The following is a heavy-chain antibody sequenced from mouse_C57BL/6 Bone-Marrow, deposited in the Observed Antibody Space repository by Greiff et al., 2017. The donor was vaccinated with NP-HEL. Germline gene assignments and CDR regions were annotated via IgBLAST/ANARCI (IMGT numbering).Heavy chain of an antibody. CDR2: IDPSDSYT. V-gene: IGHV1-69*01. CDR3: ARRRELRPAWFAY. Sequence: QVQLQQPGAELVMPGASVKLSCKASGYTFTSYWMHWVKQRPGQGLEWIGEIDPSDSYTNYNQKFKGKSTLTVDKSSSTAYVQLSSLTSEDSAVYYCARRRELRPAWFAYWGQETLVTVSA. CDR1: GYTFTSYW. J-gene: IGHJ3*01.